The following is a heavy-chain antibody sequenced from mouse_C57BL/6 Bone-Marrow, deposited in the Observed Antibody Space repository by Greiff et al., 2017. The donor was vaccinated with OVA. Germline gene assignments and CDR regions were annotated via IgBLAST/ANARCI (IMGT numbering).Heavy chain of an antibody. J-gene: IGHJ1*03. V-gene: IGHV1-69*01. CDR2: IDPSDSYT. D-gene: IGHD1-1*01. CDR1: GYTFTSYW. Sequence: QVQLKQPGAELVMPGASVKLSCKASGYTFTSYWMHWVKQRPGQGLEWIGEIDPSDSYTNYNQKFKGKSTLTVDKSSSTAYMQLSSLTSEDSAVYYCARSCYGSSYVYFDVWGTGTTVTVSS. CDR3: ARSCYGSSYVYFDV.